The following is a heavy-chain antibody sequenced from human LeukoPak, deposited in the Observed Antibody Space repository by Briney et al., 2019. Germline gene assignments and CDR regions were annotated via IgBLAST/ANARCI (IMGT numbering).Heavy chain of an antibody. Sequence: TLSLTCTVSGGSISSGGYYWSWIRQHPGKGLEWIGYIYYSGSTYYNPSMKSRVTKSEDTSKNQFSLKLSSVTAADTAVYYCARRIAVAGFFDYWGQGTLVTVSS. CDR1: GGSISSGGYY. V-gene: IGHV4-31*03. D-gene: IGHD6-19*01. CDR3: ARRIAVAGFFDY. J-gene: IGHJ4*02. CDR2: IYYSGST.